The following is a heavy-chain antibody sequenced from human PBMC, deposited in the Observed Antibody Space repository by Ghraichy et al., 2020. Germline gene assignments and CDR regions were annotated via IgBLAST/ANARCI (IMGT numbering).Heavy chain of an antibody. CDR1: GFTFSSYA. CDR2: ISGSGGST. V-gene: IGHV3-23*01. CDR3: AKTRGYSGYDPTGYYGMDV. J-gene: IGHJ6*02. Sequence: GGSLRLSCAASGFTFSSYAMSWVRQAPGKGLEWVSAISGSGGSTYYADSVKGRFTISRDNSKNTLYLQMNSLRAEDTAVYYCAKTRGYSGYDPTGYYGMDVWGQGTTVTVSS. D-gene: IGHD5-12*01.